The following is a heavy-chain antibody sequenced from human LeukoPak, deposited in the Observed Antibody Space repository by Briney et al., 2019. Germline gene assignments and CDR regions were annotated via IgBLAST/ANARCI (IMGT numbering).Heavy chain of an antibody. Sequence: GGSLRLSCAASGFTFSSYAMSWVRQAPGKGLEWVSAISGSGGSTYYADSVKGRFTISRDNSKNTLYQQMNSLRAEDTAVYYCAKDIITMVRGAGFDYWGQGTLVTVSS. CDR2: ISGSGGST. V-gene: IGHV3-23*01. CDR1: GFTFSSYA. D-gene: IGHD3-10*01. CDR3: AKDIITMVRGAGFDY. J-gene: IGHJ4*02.